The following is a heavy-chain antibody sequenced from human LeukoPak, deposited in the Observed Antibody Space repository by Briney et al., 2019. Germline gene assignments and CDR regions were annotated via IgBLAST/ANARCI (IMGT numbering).Heavy chain of an antibody. CDR2: IQYDGSNE. Sequence: GGSLRLSCAASGFTFSSYGMHWVRQAPGKGLEWVAYIQYDGSNEQYADSVKGRFTISRDNSKNTLYLQMNSLRAEDTAVFYCAKGRSNTWYASFDYWGQGTLVTVSS. V-gene: IGHV3-30*02. CDR3: AKGRSNTWYASFDY. J-gene: IGHJ4*02. CDR1: GFTFSSYG. D-gene: IGHD6-13*01.